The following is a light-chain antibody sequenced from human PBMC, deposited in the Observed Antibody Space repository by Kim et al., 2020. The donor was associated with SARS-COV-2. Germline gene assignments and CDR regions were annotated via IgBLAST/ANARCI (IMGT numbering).Light chain of an antibody. CDR2: QDN. Sequence: VSPGHTARITCTGDEVAVKVACWYQQTAGQSPVLLIYQDNTRPSGIPERFSGSSSVTSATLTISETQAMDEADYYCQAWDSSTAVFGGGTQLTVL. J-gene: IGLJ2*01. CDR1: EVAVKV. CDR3: QAWDSSTAV. V-gene: IGLV3-1*01.